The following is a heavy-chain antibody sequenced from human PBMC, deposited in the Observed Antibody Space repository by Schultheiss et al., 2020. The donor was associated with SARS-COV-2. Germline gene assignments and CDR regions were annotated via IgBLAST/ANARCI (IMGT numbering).Heavy chain of an antibody. CDR1: GFTFSSYA. V-gene: IGHV3-30-3*01. CDR2: ISYDGSNK. J-gene: IGHJ4*02. D-gene: IGHD4-17*01. CDR3: TTDGFYGDYEPHFDY. Sequence: GGSLRLSCAASGFTFSSYAMHWVRQAPGKGLEWVAVISYDGSNKYYADSVKGRFTISRDDSEDTLYLQMNSLETEDTAVYYCTTDGFYGDYEPHFDYWGQGTLVTVSS.